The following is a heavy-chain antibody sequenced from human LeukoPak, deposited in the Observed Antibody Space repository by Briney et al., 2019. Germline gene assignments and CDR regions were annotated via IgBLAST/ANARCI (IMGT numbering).Heavy chain of an antibody. Sequence: PGGSLRLSCGASGFTFSNAWMSWVRQAPGKGLEWVSYISSSGSTIYYADSVKGRFTISRDNAKNSLYLQMNSLRAEDTAVYYCARAIDYGANWFDPWGQGTLVTVSS. CDR2: ISSSGSTI. CDR3: ARAIDYGANWFDP. CDR1: GFTFSNAW. J-gene: IGHJ5*02. V-gene: IGHV3-11*01. D-gene: IGHD4-17*01.